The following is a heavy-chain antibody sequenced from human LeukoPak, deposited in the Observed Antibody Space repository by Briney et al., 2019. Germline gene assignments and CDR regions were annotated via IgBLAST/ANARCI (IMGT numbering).Heavy chain of an antibody. CDR3: ARQGDYGDYDYFDY. D-gene: IGHD4-17*01. V-gene: IGHV4-39*01. CDR1: GGSISSSSYY. CDR2: IYYSGST. Sequence: PSETLSLTCTVSGGSISSSSYYWGWIRQPPGKGLEWIGSIYYSGSTYYNPSLKSRVTISVDASKNQFSLKLSSVTAADTAVYYCARQGDYGDYDYFDYWDQGTLVTVSS. J-gene: IGHJ4*02.